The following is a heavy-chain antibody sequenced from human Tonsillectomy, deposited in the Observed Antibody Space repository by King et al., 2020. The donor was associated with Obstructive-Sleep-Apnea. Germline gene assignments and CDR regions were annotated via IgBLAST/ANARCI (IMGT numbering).Heavy chain of an antibody. CDR1: GGSISSSNW. CDR2: IYHSGRT. CDR3: ARDLRGTTVRGDAFDI. V-gene: IGHV4-4*02. Sequence: VQMQESGPGLVKPSGTLSLTCAVSGGSISSSNWGRWVRQPPGKGLGWIGEIYHSGRTTYNPSPKSRVTISVDKSKNQFSLKLSSVTAADTAVYYCARDLRGTTVRGDAFDIWGQGTMVTVSS. J-gene: IGHJ3*02. D-gene: IGHD4-11*01.